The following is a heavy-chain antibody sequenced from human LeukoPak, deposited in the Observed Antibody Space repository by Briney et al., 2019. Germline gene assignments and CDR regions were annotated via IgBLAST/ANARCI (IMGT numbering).Heavy chain of an antibody. D-gene: IGHD6-25*01. CDR3: ARDRGRYYMDV. CDR1: GGSISSSNW. J-gene: IGHJ6*03. Sequence: SETLSLTCAVSGGSISSSNWWSWVRQPPGKGLEWIGEIYHSGSTNYNPSLKSRVTISVDTSKNQFSLKLSSVTAADTAVYYCARDRGRYYMDVWGKGTTVTISS. CDR2: IYHSGST. V-gene: IGHV4-4*02.